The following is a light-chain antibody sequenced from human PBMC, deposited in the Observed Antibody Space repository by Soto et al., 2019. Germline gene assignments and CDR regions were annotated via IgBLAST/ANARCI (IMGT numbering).Light chain of an antibody. Sequence: QSVLAQPASVSGSPGQSITISCTGTSSDIGYHTYVSWYQQHPGKAPKLLIYEVSSRPSGVSGRFSGSKSGNTASLTISGLQAEDEADYHCSSFTTSSTYVVGAGTKVTVL. J-gene: IGLJ1*01. CDR2: EVS. CDR3: SSFTTSSTYV. V-gene: IGLV2-14*01. CDR1: SSDIGYHTY.